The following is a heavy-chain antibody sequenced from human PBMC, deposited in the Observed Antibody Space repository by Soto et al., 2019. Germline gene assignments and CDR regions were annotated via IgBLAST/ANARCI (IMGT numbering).Heavy chain of an antibody. J-gene: IGHJ6*02. CDR2: INPSGGST. CDR3: ARGPDARAYYYYGMDV. Sequence: ASVKVSCKASGYTFTSYYMHWVRQAPGQGLEWMGIINPSGGSTSYAQKFQGRVTMTRDTSTSTVYMELSSLRSEDTAVYYCARGPDARAYYYYGMDVWGQGTTVTVSS. CDR1: GYTFTSYY. V-gene: IGHV1-46*01.